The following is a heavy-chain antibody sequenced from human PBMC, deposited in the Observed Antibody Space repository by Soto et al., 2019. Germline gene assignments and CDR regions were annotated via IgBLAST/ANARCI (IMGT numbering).Heavy chain of an antibody. Sequence: PSETLSLTCTVSGGSISSGGYYWSWIRRHPGKGLEWIGYIYYSGSTYYNPSLKSRATISVDTSKSQFSLKLSSVTAADTAVYYCARDSDVNYYNGSGYYPWGQGTLVTVSS. D-gene: IGHD3-22*01. CDR1: GGSISSGGYY. V-gene: IGHV4-31*03. CDR2: IYYSGST. J-gene: IGHJ5*02. CDR3: ARDSDVNYYNGSGYYP.